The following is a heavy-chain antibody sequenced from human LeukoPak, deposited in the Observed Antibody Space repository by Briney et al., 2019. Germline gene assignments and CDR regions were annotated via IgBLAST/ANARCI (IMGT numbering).Heavy chain of an antibody. J-gene: IGHJ3*02. V-gene: IGHV1-2*02. CDR2: INPNSGGT. Sequence: GASVKVSCKASGYTLTGYYMHWVRQAPGQGLEWMGWINPNSGGTNYAQKFQGRVTMTRDTSISTAYMELSRLRSDDTAVYYCARDSTPYPTYYYDSSGSIPHLDAFDIWGQGTMVTVSS. CDR1: GYTLTGYY. CDR3: ARDSTPYPTYYYDSSGSIPHLDAFDI. D-gene: IGHD3-22*01.